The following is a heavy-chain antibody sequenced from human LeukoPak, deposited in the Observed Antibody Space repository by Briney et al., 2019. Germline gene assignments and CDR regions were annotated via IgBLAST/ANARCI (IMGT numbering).Heavy chain of an antibody. CDR2: ISAWNGNR. V-gene: IGHV1-18*01. CDR3: ARGGDMVPTIEGH. D-gene: IGHD5-12*01. J-gene: IGHJ4*02. Sequence: ASVRVSCKGSGYTFTNYGINWVRQAPGQGLEWMGWISAWNGNRVYAQKFQGRVTMTTDTSTSRAYMELRSLRSGDTAVYYCARGGDMVPTIEGHWGQGTLVTVSS. CDR1: GYTFTNYG.